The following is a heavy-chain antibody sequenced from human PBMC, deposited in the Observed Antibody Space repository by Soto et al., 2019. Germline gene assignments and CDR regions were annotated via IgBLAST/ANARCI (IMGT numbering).Heavy chain of an antibody. J-gene: IGHJ4*02. CDR2: TGGSGVAT. V-gene: IGHV3-23*01. Sequence: EVHLLESGGALVQPGGSLRLSCAASGFTFSGYAMTWVRQAPGKGLEWVSSTGGSGVATYYADSVTGRFTISRDNSKNTLYLHMDSLRAEDTAVYYCAKDSPCSGTGRLAFDSWGQGTLVTVSS. CDR3: AKDSPCSGTGRLAFDS. D-gene: IGHD3-10*01. CDR1: GFTFSGYA.